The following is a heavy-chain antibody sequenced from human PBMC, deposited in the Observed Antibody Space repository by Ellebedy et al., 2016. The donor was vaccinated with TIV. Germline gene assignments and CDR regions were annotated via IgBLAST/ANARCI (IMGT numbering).Heavy chain of an antibody. J-gene: IGHJ5*02. CDR3: AREDDYSDNNGGFNP. CDR2: IIPIFGTA. V-gene: IGHV1-69*13. CDR1: GYTFTSYG. D-gene: IGHD4-11*01. Sequence: SVKVSXXASGYTFTSYGISWVRQAPGQGLEWMGGIIPIFGTANYAQKFQGRVTITADESTSTAYMELSSLRSEGTAVYYCAREDDYSDNNGGFNPWGQGTLVTVSS.